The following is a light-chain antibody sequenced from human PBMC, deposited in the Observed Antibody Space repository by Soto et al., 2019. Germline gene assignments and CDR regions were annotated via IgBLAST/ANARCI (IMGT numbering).Light chain of an antibody. V-gene: IGKV3-20*01. J-gene: IGKJ1*01. CDR3: HQYDSWT. CDR2: GTS. Sequence: EIVMTQSPATLSLSPWERATLSCRASQSVSSSSLAWFQQKPGQAPRLLIYGTSSRATGIPDRFSGSGSGTDFTLTISRLEPEDFAVYYCHQYDSWTFGQGTKVDIK. CDR1: QSVSSSS.